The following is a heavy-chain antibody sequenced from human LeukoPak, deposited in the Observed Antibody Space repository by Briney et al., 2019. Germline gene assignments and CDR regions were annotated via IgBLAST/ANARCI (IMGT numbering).Heavy chain of an antibody. CDR2: ISSSSSYI. CDR1: GFTFSSYS. J-gene: IGHJ4*02. D-gene: IGHD3-3*01. CDR3: ARALDDFWSGFDY. Sequence: GGSLRLSCAASGFTFSSYSMNWVRQAPGKGLEWVSSISSSSSYIYYADPVKGRFTISRDSAKNSLYLQMNSLRAEDTAVYYCARALDDFWSGFDYWGQGTLVTVSS. V-gene: IGHV3-21*01.